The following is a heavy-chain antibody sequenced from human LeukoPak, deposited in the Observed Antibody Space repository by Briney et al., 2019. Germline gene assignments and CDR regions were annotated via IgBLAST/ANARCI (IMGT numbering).Heavy chain of an antibody. Sequence: GGSLILSCAASGFIFSKSAMHWVRQSPGKGLEWVAYIAHHGNDKYYVDSVKGRFTISRDNSRRTLYLQMNSLSPDDTARYYCAKDGSWSCTDWGQGTPVTVSS. J-gene: IGHJ4*02. CDR3: AKDGSWSCTD. V-gene: IGHV3-30*02. D-gene: IGHD2-8*02. CDR2: IAHHGNDK. CDR1: GFIFSKSA.